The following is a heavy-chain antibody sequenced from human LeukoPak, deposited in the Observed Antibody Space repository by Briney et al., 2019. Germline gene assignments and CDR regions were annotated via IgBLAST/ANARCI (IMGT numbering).Heavy chain of an antibody. D-gene: IGHD3-9*01. V-gene: IGHV3-53*01. CDR1: GFTASSNY. J-gene: IGHJ6*02. CDR3: VRDYTVLTGSAMDV. CDR2: IYSDGDGGST. Sequence: GGSLRLSCAASGFTASSNYMSWVRQAPGKGLEWVSLIYSDGDGGSTFYADSVKGRFTISRDNSKNALYLQMYSLRADDTAVYYCVRDYTVLTGSAMDVWGQGTTVTVSS.